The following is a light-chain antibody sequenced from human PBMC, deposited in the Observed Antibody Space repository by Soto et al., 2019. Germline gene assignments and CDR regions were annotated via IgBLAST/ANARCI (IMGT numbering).Light chain of an antibody. Sequence: QSALTQPRSVSGSPGQSVTISCTGTSSDVGGFNSVSWYQQHPGKAPKLMIYDVNKRPSGVPDRFSGSKSGSTASLTISGLQAEDEADYYCCSYAGSSTLVFGTGTKATVL. CDR2: DVN. CDR3: CSYAGSSTLV. V-gene: IGLV2-11*01. CDR1: SSDVGGFNS. J-gene: IGLJ1*01.